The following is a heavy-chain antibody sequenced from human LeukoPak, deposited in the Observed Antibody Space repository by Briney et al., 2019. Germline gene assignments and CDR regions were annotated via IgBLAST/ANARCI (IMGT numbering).Heavy chain of an antibody. CDR2: ISSGSSI. CDR3: ARGAWYTLYYFDY. CDR1: GFTFSTFA. V-gene: IGHV3-69-1*01. D-gene: IGHD2-2*02. Sequence: GGSLKLSCAASGFTFSTFAISWVRQAPGKGLEWVSSISSGSSIYYADSVKGRFTISRDNAKNSLYLQMNSLRAEDTAVYYCARGAWYTLYYFDYWGQGTLVTVSS. J-gene: IGHJ4*02.